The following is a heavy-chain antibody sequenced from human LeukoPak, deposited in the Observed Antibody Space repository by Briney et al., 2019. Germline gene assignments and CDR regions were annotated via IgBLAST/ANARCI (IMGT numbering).Heavy chain of an antibody. Sequence: MASETLSLTSTVSGGSVSSGDYYWSWIRQPPGKGLEWIGYFCHSASTYCNPSLKSRVSISVDTAKTQFSLKLTSVTAADTAVYYCASIVVAAAAIHYWGQGTLVTVSS. J-gene: IGHJ4*02. D-gene: IGHD2-15*01. V-gene: IGHV4-30-4*01. CDR2: FCHSAST. CDR3: ASIVVAAAAIHY. CDR1: GGSVSSGDYY.